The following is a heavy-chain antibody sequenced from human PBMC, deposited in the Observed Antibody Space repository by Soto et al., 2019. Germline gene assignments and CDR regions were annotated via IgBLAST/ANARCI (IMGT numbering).Heavy chain of an antibody. V-gene: IGHV3-30-3*01. D-gene: IGHD4-17*01. CDR3: AKEDDYGAYVDDAFDS. J-gene: IGHJ3*01. CDR1: GFTFSSYA. Sequence: PGGSLRLSCAASGFTFSSYAMHWVRQAPGKGLEWVAVISYDGSNKYYADSVKGRFTISRDNSKNTVYLQMHSLRAEDTALYYCAKEDDYGAYVDDAFDSWGQGTMVTVSS. CDR2: ISYDGSNK.